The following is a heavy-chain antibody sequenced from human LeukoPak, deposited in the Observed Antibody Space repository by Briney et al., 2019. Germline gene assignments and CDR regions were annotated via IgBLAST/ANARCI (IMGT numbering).Heavy chain of an antibody. CDR3: ARDFLYDSSGSIDY. V-gene: IGHV1-2*02. D-gene: IGHD3-22*01. J-gene: IGHJ4*02. CDR1: GYTFTGYY. Sequence: ASVKVSCKASGYTFTGYYMHWVRQAPGQGREWMGWINPNSGGTNYAQKFQGRVTMTRDTSISTAYMELSRLRSDDTAVYYCARDFLYDSSGSIDYWGQGTLVTVSS. CDR2: INPNSGGT.